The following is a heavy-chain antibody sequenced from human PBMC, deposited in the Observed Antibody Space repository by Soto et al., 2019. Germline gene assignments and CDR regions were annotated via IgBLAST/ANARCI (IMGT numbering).Heavy chain of an antibody. D-gene: IGHD1-7*01. V-gene: IGHV3-74*01. CDR1: GFRFGTYW. CDR3: SGAEGVNYPSDY. Sequence: EVQVVEAGGGLVQPGESVRLSCTASGFRFGTYWMHWVRQAPGKGLMWVSRISGDGSVITYADSVKGRFTMSRDNAKSVVYLQMKSLRDEDTAVYFCSGAEGVNYPSDYWGQGTQVTVSP. CDR2: ISGDGSVI. J-gene: IGHJ4*02.